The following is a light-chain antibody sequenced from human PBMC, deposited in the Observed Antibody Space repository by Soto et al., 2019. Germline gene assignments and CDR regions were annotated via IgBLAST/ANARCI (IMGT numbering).Light chain of an antibody. CDR3: SSYAGSNNWV. J-gene: IGLJ3*02. Sequence: QSALTQPPSASGSPGQSVTISCTGTSSDIGGYNYVSWYQQHPGKAPKLLICEVTKRPSGVPDRFSGSKSANTASLTVSGLQAEDEADYYCSSYAGSNNWVFGGGNKLTVL. V-gene: IGLV2-8*01. CDR1: SSDIGGYNY. CDR2: EVT.